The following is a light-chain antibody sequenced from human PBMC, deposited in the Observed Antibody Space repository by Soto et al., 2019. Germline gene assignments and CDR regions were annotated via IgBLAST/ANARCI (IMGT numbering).Light chain of an antibody. CDR2: AAS. CDR3: QQSYSTPYT. V-gene: IGKV1-39*01. Sequence: DIQMTQSPSSLSASVGDRVTITCRASQSITSYLDWYQQKPGKAPKLLIYAASSLQSGVPSRFSGSGSGTYFTLTLSGLQPEDLANYYCQQSYSTPYTFGQGTKLEIK. J-gene: IGKJ2*01. CDR1: QSITSY.